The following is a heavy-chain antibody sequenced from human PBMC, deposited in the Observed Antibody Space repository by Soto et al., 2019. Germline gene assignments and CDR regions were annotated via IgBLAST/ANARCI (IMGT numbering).Heavy chain of an antibody. CDR2: TSDNNDNT. J-gene: IGHJ6*02. D-gene: IGHD5-12*01. CDR3: ATARGYVTDSHYYSYSMDV. CDR1: GYTFTRYG. Sequence: APVKVSCKASGYTFTRYGISWVRQAPGPGLEWLAWTSDNNDNTNYAEKLQGRVTLTTNISTGTAYMELRSLRSDVTAVYYCATARGYVTDSHYYSYSMDVWGQGTTVTV. V-gene: IGHV1-18*04.